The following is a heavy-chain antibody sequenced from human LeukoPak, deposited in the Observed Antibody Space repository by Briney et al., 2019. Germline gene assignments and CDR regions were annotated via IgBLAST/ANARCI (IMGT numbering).Heavy chain of an antibody. V-gene: IGHV3-23*01. Sequence: PGGSLRLPCAASGFTFSSNAMSWVRQAPGKGPEWVSSISDSGGSTYYADSVKGRFTISRDNSKNTLYLQIDTLRAEDTAVYYCGQTGPTGGFCSSTSCYGVDYWGQGTLVTVSS. CDR1: GFTFSSNA. D-gene: IGHD2-2*01. J-gene: IGHJ4*02. CDR3: GQTGPTGGFCSSTSCYGVDY. CDR2: ISDSGGST.